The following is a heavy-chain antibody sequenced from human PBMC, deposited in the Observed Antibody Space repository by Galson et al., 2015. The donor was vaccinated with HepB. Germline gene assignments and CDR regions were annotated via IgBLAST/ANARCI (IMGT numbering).Heavy chain of an antibody. J-gene: IGHJ3*02. CDR3: ATLAYLTRVPDDAFDI. D-gene: IGHD4-23*01. V-gene: IGHV3-15*07. CDR2: IKSKTDGGTT. CDR1: GFTFSNAW. Sequence: LRLSCAASGFTFSNAWMNWVRQAPGKGLEWVGRIKSKTDGGTTDYAAPVKGRFTISRDNSKNTLYLQMNSLRAEDTAVYYCATLAYLTRVPDDAFDIWGQGTMVTVSS.